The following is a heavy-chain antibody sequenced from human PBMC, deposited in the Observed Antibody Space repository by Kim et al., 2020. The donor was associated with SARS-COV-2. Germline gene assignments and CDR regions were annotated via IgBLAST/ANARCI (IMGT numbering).Heavy chain of an antibody. Sequence: SVKGPFTISRDNAKNSLYLQMSSLRAEDTALYYCAKSDSGWYREPSYFDYWGQGTLVTVSS. CDR3: AKSDSGWYREPSYFDY. V-gene: IGHV3-9*01. J-gene: IGHJ4*02. D-gene: IGHD6-19*01.